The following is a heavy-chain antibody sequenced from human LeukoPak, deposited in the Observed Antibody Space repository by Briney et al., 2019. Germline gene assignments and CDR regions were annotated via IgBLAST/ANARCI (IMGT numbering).Heavy chain of an antibody. Sequence: GESLKISCKGSGYSFTSYWIGWVCQMPGKGLEWMGIIYPGDSDTRYSLSFQGQVTISADKSISTAYLQWSSLKATDTAMYYCARLEEAYCGGDCYSRWFDYWGQGTLVTVSS. J-gene: IGHJ4*02. D-gene: IGHD2-21*01. V-gene: IGHV5-51*01. CDR3: ARLEEAYCGGDCYSRWFDY. CDR1: GYSFTSYW. CDR2: IYPGDSDT.